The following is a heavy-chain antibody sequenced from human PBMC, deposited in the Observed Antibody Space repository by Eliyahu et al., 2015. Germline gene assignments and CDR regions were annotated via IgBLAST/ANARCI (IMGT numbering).Heavy chain of an antibody. V-gene: IGHV1-69*01. D-gene: IGHD2-2*01. CDR3: TRGGEEHQLQSRPFDY. J-gene: IGHJ4*02. Sequence: QVQLVQSGAEVKKPGSSVKVSCKASGXTFSSYAISWVRQAPGQGVEWMGGVIPMFGTANYAQKFQGRVTITADESTRTAYMELSSLRSEDAAIYYCTRGGEEHQLQSRPFDYWGQGTLVTVSS. CDR1: GXTFSSYA. CDR2: VIPMFGTA.